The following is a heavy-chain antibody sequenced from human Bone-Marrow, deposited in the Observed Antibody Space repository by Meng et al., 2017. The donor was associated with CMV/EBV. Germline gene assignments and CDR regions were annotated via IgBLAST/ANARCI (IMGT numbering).Heavy chain of an antibody. CDR3: ARESSWDFGWFDP. CDR2: INHSGST. CDR1: GGSFSGYY. D-gene: IGHD6-13*01. Sequence: CAVYGGSFSGYYWSWIRQPPGKGLEWIGEINHSGSTNYNPSLKSRVTISVDTSKNQFSLELSSVTAADTAVYYCARESSWDFGWFDPWGQGTLVTVSS. V-gene: IGHV4-34*01. J-gene: IGHJ5*02.